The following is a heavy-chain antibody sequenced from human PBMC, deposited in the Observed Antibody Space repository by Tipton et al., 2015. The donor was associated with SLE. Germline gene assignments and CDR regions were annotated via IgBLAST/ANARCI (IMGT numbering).Heavy chain of an antibody. CDR1: GASISSGGYY. CDR2: IYNSGSA. CDR3: ARDPNGGYGSFDY. D-gene: IGHD7-27*01. Sequence: LRLSCTVSGASISSGGYYWSWIRQHPGEGLEWIGYIYNSGSAHYNASLKSRLTISVDTSKNQFSLKLSSVTAADTAVYYCARDPNGGYGSFDYWGLGALVTVSS. J-gene: IGHJ4*02. V-gene: IGHV4-31*03.